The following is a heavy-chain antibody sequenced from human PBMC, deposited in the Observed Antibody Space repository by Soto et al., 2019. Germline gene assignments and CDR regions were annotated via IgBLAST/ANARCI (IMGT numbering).Heavy chain of an antibody. Sequence: SETLSLTCAVYGGSFSGYYLGWIRQPPGKGLEWIGEINHSGSTNYNPSLKSRVTISVDTSKNQFSLKLSSVTAADTAVYYCARGLFGRAARPYHYYYGMDVWGQGTTVTVSS. CDR1: GGSFSGYY. D-gene: IGHD6-6*01. J-gene: IGHJ6*02. V-gene: IGHV4-34*01. CDR3: ARGLFGRAARPYHYYYGMDV. CDR2: INHSGST.